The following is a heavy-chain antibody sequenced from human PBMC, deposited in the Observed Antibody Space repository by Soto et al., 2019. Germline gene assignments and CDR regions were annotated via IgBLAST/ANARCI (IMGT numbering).Heavy chain of an antibody. CDR3: AREGYRACLDP. V-gene: IGHV4-34*01. J-gene: IGHJ5*02. D-gene: IGHD5-12*01. CDR1: GGSFSVYY. Sequence: ETLCRSCTVYGGSFSVYYWGWIRQPPGKGLEWIGEINHSGSTNYNPSLKSRVTISVDTSKNQFSLKLSSVTAEDTAVYYCAREGYRACLDPWGQGTRVTVSS. CDR2: INHSGST.